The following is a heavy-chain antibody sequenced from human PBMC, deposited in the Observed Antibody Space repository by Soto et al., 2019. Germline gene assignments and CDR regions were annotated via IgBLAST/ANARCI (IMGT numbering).Heavy chain of an antibody. J-gene: IGHJ5*02. CDR3: ARGSALVASS. CDR1: GGSFSGYY. Sequence: QVQLQQWGAGLLKPSETLSLTCAVYGGSFSGYYWTWIRQPPGKGLEWIGEINHSGSTNYNPSLKRRVTRSVDTSKNQFSLNLSSVTAADTAVYYCARGSALVASSWGPGTLVTVSS. CDR2: INHSGST. D-gene: IGHD2-15*01. V-gene: IGHV4-34*01.